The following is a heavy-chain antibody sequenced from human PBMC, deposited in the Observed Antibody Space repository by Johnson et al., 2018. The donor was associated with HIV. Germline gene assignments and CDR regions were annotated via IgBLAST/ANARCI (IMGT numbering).Heavy chain of an antibody. Sequence: VQVVESGGGVVRPGGSLRLSCAASGFTFDDYGMSWVRQAPGKGLEWVSGINWNGGSTGYADSVKGRFTISRDNSKNTLYLQMNSLRAEDTAVYYCAKDLPRDTAMVDDAFDIWGQGTMVTVSS. CDR2: INWNGGST. CDR1: GFTFDDYG. CDR3: AKDLPRDTAMVDDAFDI. D-gene: IGHD5-18*01. J-gene: IGHJ3*02. V-gene: IGHV3-20*04.